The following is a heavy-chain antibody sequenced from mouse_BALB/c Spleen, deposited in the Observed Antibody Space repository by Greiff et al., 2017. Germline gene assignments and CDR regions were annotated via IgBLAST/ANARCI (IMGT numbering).Heavy chain of an antibody. Sequence: QVQLQQPGAELVKPGTSVKLSCKASGYNFTSYWINWVKLRPGQGLEWIGDIYPGSGSTNYNEKFKSKATLTVDTSSSTAYMQLSSLASEDSALYSCARWLLQGYYFDYWGQGTTLTVSS. J-gene: IGHJ2*01. D-gene: IGHD2-3*01. CDR1: GYNFTSYW. CDR3: ARWLLQGYYFDY. V-gene: IGHV1-55*01. CDR2: IYPGSGST.